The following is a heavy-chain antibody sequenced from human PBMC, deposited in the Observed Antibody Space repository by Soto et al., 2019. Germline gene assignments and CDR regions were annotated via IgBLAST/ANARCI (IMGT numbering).Heavy chain of an antibody. D-gene: IGHD3-16*02. J-gene: IGHJ4*02. Sequence: GGSLRLSCAASGFTFSSYSMNWVRQAPGKGLEWVSYISSSSSSTIYYADSVKGRFTISRDNAKNSLYLQMNSLRAEDTAVYYCARDQSMITFGGVIVLPGYYFDYWGQGTLVTVSS. V-gene: IGHV3-48*01. CDR1: GFTFSSYS. CDR3: ARDQSMITFGGVIVLPGYYFDY. CDR2: ISSSSSSTI.